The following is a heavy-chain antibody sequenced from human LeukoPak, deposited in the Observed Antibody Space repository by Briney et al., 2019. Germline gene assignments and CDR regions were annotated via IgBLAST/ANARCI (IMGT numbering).Heavy chain of an antibody. D-gene: IGHD1-26*01. CDR2: IYYSGST. CDR1: GYSISSSYY. Sequence: SETLSLTCTVSGYSISSSYYWSWIRQPPGKGLEWIGYIYYSGSTSYNPSLKSRVTISVDTSKKQFSLKLGSVTAADTAFYYCARYIVSYPHDAFDIWGQGTMVTVSS. V-gene: IGHV4-61*01. CDR3: ARYIVSYPHDAFDI. J-gene: IGHJ3*02.